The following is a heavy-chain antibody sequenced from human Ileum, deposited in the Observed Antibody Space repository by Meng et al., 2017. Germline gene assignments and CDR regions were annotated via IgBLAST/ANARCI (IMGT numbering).Heavy chain of an antibody. CDR1: GFTFSTYD. J-gene: IGHJ2*01. CDR3: ARETLDQDSSGWYFVL. V-gene: IGHV3-13*04. CDR2: IGAGFDT. D-gene: IGHD3-22*01. Sequence: ESLKISCAASGFTFSTYDMHWVRQATGKSLECVSAIGAGFDTYSPASVKGRFTISRENAKNSLFLQMNSLRAGDTAVYSCARETLDQDSSGWYFVLWGRGPLVTVS.